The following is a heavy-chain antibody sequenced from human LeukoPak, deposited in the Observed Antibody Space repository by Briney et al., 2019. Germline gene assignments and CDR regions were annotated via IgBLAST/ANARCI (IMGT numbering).Heavy chain of an antibody. Sequence: SEFSISDSYMTWIRQTPGKGLEWLAYISGSGSDIYFADSVKGRFTISRGNAKNSLYLQMNSLRPEDTALYYCSTDPRLLMYWGHGTLVTVSS. CDR1: EFSISDSY. CDR2: ISGSGSDI. J-gene: IGHJ4*01. V-gene: IGHV3-11*01. D-gene: IGHD2-8*01. CDR3: STDPRLLMY.